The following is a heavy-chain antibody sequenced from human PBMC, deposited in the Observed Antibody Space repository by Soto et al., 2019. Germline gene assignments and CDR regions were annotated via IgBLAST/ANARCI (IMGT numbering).Heavy chain of an antibody. CDR1: DGSISSYY. J-gene: IGHJ4*02. CDR2: IYYSGST. D-gene: IGHD3-22*01. V-gene: IGHV4-59*01. Sequence: PSETLSLTCTVADGSISSYYWSWIRQPPGKGLEWIGYIYYSGSTNYNPSLKSRVTISVDTSKNQFSLKLSSVTAADTAVYYCARDRKDYYDSSGYYYTYFDYWGQGTLVTVSS. CDR3: ARDRKDYYDSSGYYYTYFDY.